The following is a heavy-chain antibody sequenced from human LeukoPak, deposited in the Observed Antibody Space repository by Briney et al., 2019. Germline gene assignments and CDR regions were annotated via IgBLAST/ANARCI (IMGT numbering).Heavy chain of an antibody. CDR1: GFTFSSYA. V-gene: IGHV3-23*01. Sequence: GGSLRLSCAASGFTFSSYAMGWVRQAPGKGLEWVSAISGSGGSTYYADSVKGRFTISRDNSKNTLYLQMNSLRAEDTAVYYCAKPYSSGWYVAYYFDYWGQGTLVTVSS. CDR2: ISGSGGST. J-gene: IGHJ4*02. D-gene: IGHD6-19*01. CDR3: AKPYSSGWYVAYYFDY.